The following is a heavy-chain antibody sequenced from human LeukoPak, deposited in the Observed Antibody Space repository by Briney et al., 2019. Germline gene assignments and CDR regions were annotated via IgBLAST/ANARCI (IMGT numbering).Heavy chain of an antibody. CDR1: GYTFTSYG. CDR2: ISAYSGNT. D-gene: IGHD2-2*01. Sequence: APVKVSCKASGYTFTSYGISWVRQPPGQGLEWMGWISAYSGNTNYAQNLQGRVTMTTDTSTTTAYMELRSLGSDDTAVYYCARRYCSSATCYPDDAFDIWGQGTMVTVSS. J-gene: IGHJ3*02. V-gene: IGHV1-18*01. CDR3: ARRYCSSATCYPDDAFDI.